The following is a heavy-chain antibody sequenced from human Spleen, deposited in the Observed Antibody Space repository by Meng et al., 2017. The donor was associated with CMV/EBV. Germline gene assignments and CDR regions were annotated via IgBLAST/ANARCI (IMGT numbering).Heavy chain of an antibody. D-gene: IGHD3-3*01. V-gene: IGHV4-61*01. CDR1: GGSVSSGSHY. CDR2: VFYSGST. Sequence: SETLSLTCTVSGGSVSSGSHYWSWIRQPPGKGLEWIRYVFYSGSTNYNPSLKGRATISLDSSKNQFSLNLSSVTAADTAVYYCARDPYDFWSGAPFWGRGTLVTVSS. CDR3: ARDPYDFWSGAPF. J-gene: IGHJ4*02.